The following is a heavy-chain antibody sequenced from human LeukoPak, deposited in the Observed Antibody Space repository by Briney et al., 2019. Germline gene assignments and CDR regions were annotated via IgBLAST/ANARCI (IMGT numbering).Heavy chain of an antibody. CDR2: INHSGST. Sequence: SETLSLTCAVYGGSFSGYYWSWIRQPPGKGLEWIGEINHSGSTNYNPSLKSRVTISVDTSKNQFSLKLSSVTAADTAVYYCGRGTQYYYGSGSYYLDYWGQGTLVTVSS. CDR3: GRGTQYYYGSGSYYLDY. CDR1: GGSFSGYY. J-gene: IGHJ4*02. D-gene: IGHD3-10*01. V-gene: IGHV4-34*01.